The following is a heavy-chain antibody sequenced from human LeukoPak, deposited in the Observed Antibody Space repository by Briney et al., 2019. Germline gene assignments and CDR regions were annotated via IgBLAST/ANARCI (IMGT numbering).Heavy chain of an antibody. D-gene: IGHD3-3*01. J-gene: IGHJ5*02. Sequence: SETLSLTCAVYGGSSSGYYWSWIRQPPGRGLEWIGEINHSGSTNYNPSLKSRVTISVDTSKNQFSLKLSSVTAADTAVYYCARRGGYDFWSGNFGNWFDPWGQGTLVTVSS. CDR3: ARRGGYDFWSGNFGNWFDP. CDR2: INHSGST. V-gene: IGHV4-34*01. CDR1: GGSSSGYY.